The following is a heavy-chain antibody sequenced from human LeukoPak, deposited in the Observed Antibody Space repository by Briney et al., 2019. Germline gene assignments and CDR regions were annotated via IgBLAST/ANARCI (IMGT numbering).Heavy chain of an antibody. CDR2: IYYSGST. J-gene: IGHJ4*02. D-gene: IGHD3-10*01. CDR3: VSGESLDY. V-gene: IGHV4-59*11. Sequence: SETLSLTCTVSGGSISSHYWSWIRQPPGKGLEWIGYIYYSGSTNYNPSLKSRVTISVDTSKNQFSLKLSSVTAADTAVYYCVSGESLDYWGQGTLVTVSS. CDR1: GGSISSHY.